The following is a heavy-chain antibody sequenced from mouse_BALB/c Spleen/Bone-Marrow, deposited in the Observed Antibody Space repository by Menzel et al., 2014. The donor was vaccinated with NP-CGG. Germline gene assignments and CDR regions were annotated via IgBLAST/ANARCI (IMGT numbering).Heavy chain of an antibody. J-gene: IGHJ3*01. CDR3: ARDYGYPAWFAY. CDR1: GDSITSGY. CDR2: ISYSGST. D-gene: IGHD1-2*01. V-gene: IGHV3-8*02. Sequence: EVKLQESGPSLVKPSQTLSLTCSVTGDSITSGYWNWIRKFPGNKLEYMGYISYSGSTYYNPSLKSRTSITRDTSKNQYYLQLNSVTTEDTATYYCARDYGYPAWFAYWGQGTLVTVSA.